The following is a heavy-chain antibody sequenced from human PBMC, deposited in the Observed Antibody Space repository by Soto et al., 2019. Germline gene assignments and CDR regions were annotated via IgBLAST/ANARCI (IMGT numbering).Heavy chain of an antibody. CDR1: GDTFSSYA. CDR2: IIPMFGTA. J-gene: IGHJ4*02. V-gene: IGHV1-69*01. Sequence: QVQLVQSGAEVQKPGSSVKVSCKASGDTFSSYAINWVRQAPGQGLEWMGGIIPMFGTANYAQKFKGRVTITAGESTSTVYRELSSLRSEDTAVYYCARVGPAHYYDSSGYYSPLDYWGQGTLVTVSS. D-gene: IGHD3-22*01. CDR3: ARVGPAHYYDSSGYYSPLDY.